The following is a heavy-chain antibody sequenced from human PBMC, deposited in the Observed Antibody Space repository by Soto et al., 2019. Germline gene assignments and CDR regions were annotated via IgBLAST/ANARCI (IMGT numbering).Heavy chain of an antibody. CDR3: ARDLGAYYYDSSGYCLY. CDR2: ISAYNGNT. J-gene: IGHJ4*02. Sequence: QVQLVQSGAEVKKPGASVKVSCKASAYTFTSYGISWVRQAPGQGLEWMGWISAYNGNTNYAQKLQGRVTMTTDTSTSTAYMELRSLRSDDTAVYYCARDLGAYYYDSSGYCLYWGQGTLVTVSS. V-gene: IGHV1-18*01. CDR1: AYTFTSYG. D-gene: IGHD3-22*01.